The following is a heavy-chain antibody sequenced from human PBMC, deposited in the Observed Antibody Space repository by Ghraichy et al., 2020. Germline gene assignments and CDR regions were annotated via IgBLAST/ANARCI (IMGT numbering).Heavy chain of an antibody. D-gene: IGHD1-26*01. CDR3: ARDFIMVGSPSIRKDFDY. CDR2: INRFSSTI. CDR1: GFTFSDYS. V-gene: IGHV3-48*01. J-gene: IGHJ4*02. Sequence: GESLNISCAASGFTFSDYSMNWVRQAPGKGLEWVAYINRFSSTIYYADSVKGRFTISRNNAKNSLYLQMNGLRAEDTAVYYCARDFIMVGSPSIRKDFDYWGQGTLVTVSS.